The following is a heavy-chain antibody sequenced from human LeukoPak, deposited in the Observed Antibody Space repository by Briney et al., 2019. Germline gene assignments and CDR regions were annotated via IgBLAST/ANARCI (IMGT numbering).Heavy chain of an antibody. J-gene: IGHJ4*02. Sequence: GGSLRLSCAASGFTFDDYAMHWVRQAPGKGLEWVSGISWNSGSIGYADSVKGRFTISRDNAKNSLYLQMNSLRAEDTAVYYCARGARDGYNGFDYWGQGTLVTVSS. CDR3: ARGARDGYNGFDY. V-gene: IGHV3-9*01. D-gene: IGHD5-24*01. CDR1: GFTFDDYA. CDR2: ISWNSGSI.